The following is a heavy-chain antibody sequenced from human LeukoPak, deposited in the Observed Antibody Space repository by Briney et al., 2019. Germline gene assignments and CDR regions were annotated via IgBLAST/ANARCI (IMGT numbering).Heavy chain of an antibody. CDR2: IHTSGTT. CDR3: ARQLRGEAVAGHLQPFDY. D-gene: IGHD6-19*01. V-gene: IGHV4-4*07. Sequence: PSETLSLTCTVSGGSMSDYYWSFIRQSAGTGLEWLGRIHTSGTTWYNPSLKSRVTLSVDASKNQFSLGLTSVTAADTAVYFCARQLRGEAVAGHLQPFDYWGQGTLVTVSS. J-gene: IGHJ4*02. CDR1: GGSMSDYY.